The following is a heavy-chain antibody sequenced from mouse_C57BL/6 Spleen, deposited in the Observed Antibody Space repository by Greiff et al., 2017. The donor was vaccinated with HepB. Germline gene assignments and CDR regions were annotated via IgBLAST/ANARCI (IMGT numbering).Heavy chain of an antibody. Sequence: VQLKQPGAELVKPGASVNMSCKASGYTFTSYWITWVKQRPGQGLEWIGDIYPGSGSTNYNEKFKSKATLTVDTSSSTAYMQLSSLTSEDSAVYYCARHPIDGYYGNYWGQGTTLTVSS. D-gene: IGHD2-3*01. CDR2: IYPGSGST. V-gene: IGHV1-55*01. CDR3: ARHPIDGYYGNY. J-gene: IGHJ2*01. CDR1: GYTFTSYW.